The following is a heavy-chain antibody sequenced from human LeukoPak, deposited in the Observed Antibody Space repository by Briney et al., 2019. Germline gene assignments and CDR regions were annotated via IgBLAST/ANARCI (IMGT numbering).Heavy chain of an antibody. J-gene: IGHJ4*02. D-gene: IGHD5-12*01. Sequence: SETLSLTCTVPGGSISSSSYYWGWIRQPPGKGLEWIGSIYYSGSTYYNPSLKSRVTISVDTSKNQFSLKLSSVTAADTAVYYCAIWGGGYDFWGQGTLVTVSS. CDR3: AIWGGGYDF. CDR1: GGSISSSSYY. V-gene: IGHV4-39*07. CDR2: IYYSGST.